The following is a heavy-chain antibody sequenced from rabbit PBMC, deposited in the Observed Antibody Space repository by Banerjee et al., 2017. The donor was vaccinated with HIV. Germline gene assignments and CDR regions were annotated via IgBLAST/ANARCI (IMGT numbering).Heavy chain of an antibody. CDR1: GFSFSSKYV. Sequence: QEQLVESGGGLVKPEGSLTLTCTASGFSFSSKYVMCWVRQAPGKGLEWIACINTSSGNTVYASWAKGRFTISKTSSTTVTLQMTSLTAADTATYFCAGGGLGSTGYTYAFDPWGQGTLVTVS. V-gene: IGHV1S45*01. CDR3: AGGGLGSTGYTYAFDP. J-gene: IGHJ2*01. CDR2: INTSSGNT. D-gene: IGHD1-1*01.